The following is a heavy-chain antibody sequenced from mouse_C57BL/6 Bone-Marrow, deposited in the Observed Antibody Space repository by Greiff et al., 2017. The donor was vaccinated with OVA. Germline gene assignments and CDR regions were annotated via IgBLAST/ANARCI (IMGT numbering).Heavy chain of an antibody. D-gene: IGHD1-1*01. J-gene: IGHJ2*01. CDR1: GYTFTDYN. CDR3: ARLATVGQYYFDY. CDR2: INPNNGGT. V-gene: IGHV1-18*01. Sequence: VQLQQSGPELVKPGASVKIPCKASGYTFTDYNMDWVKQSHGKSLEWIGDINPNNGGTIYNQKFKGKATLTVDKSSSTAYMELRSLTSEDTAVYYCARLATVGQYYFDYWGQGTTLTVSS.